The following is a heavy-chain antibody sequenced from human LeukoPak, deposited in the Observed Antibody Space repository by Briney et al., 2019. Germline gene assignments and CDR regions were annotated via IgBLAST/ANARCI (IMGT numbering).Heavy chain of an antibody. J-gene: IGHJ3*02. CDR2: IYPADSNT. Sequence: GESLKISCKGSGYSFTSYWIGWVRQMPGKGLEWMEIIYPADSNTRYRPSCQGQVTISADKSISAASLQWSSLKASDTAMYYCASAYSGSLDAFDIWGQGTMVTVSS. V-gene: IGHV5-51*01. CDR1: GYSFTSYW. D-gene: IGHD1-26*01. CDR3: ASAYSGSLDAFDI.